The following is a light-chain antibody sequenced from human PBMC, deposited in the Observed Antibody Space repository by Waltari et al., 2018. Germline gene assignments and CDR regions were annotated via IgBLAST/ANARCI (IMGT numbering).Light chain of an antibody. J-gene: IGLJ3*02. Sequence: QSALTQPASVSGSPGQSITISCTGTSRDVGFYNYVSWYQQHPGKAPKLMIYDVFELPSGVSNRFSSSTSGNTASLTISGLQAEDEANYYCNSYAGSSSWVFGGGTKLTVL. CDR2: DVF. V-gene: IGLV2-14*03. CDR3: NSYAGSSSWV. CDR1: SRDVGFYNY.